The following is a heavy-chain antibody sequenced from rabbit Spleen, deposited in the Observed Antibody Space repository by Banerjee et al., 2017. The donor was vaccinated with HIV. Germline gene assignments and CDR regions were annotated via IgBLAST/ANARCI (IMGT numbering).Heavy chain of an antibody. D-gene: IGHD1-1*01. Sequence: QEQLVESGGGLVKPEGSLTLTCKASGFSFSSSYHMCWVRQAPGKGLEWIACIEAGSSGFTYFASWAKGRFTISKTSSTTVTLQMTSLTAADTATYFCARDTSTSFSTYGMDLWGQGTLVTVS. V-gene: IGHV1S45*01. CDR2: IEAGSSGFT. CDR1: GFSFSSSYH. J-gene: IGHJ3*01. CDR3: ARDTSTSFSTYGMDL.